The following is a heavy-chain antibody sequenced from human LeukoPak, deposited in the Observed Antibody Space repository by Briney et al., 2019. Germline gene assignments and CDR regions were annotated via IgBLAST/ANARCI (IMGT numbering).Heavy chain of an antibody. D-gene: IGHD3-10*01. Sequence: SQTLSLTCTVSGGSISSGGYYWSWIRQHPGKGLEWIGEINHSGSTNYNPSLKSRVTISVDTFKNQFSLKLSSVTAADTAVYYCARGGGILATMVRGRNVDYWGQGTLVTVSS. CDR3: ARGGGILATMVRGRNVDY. CDR2: INHSGST. CDR1: GGSISSGGYY. V-gene: IGHV4-31*03. J-gene: IGHJ4*02.